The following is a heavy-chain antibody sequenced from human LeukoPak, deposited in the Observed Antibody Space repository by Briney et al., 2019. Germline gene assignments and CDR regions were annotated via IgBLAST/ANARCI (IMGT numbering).Heavy chain of an antibody. Sequence: SETLSLTCTVSGYSISSGYYWGWIRPPPGKGLEWIGSIYHSGSTYYNPSLKSRVTISVDTSKNQFSLKLSSVTAADTAVYYCARHQPNYVWGSYAGWYFDLWGRGTLVTVSS. CDR3: ARHQPNYVWGSYAGWYFDL. CDR1: GYSISSGYY. J-gene: IGHJ2*01. D-gene: IGHD3-16*01. V-gene: IGHV4-38-2*02. CDR2: IYHSGST.